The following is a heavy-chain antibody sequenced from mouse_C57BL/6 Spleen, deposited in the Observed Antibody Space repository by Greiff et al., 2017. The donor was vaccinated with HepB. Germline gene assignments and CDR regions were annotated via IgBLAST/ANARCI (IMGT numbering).Heavy chain of an antibody. CDR2: IYPGDGDT. D-gene: IGHD2-4*01. J-gene: IGHJ1*03. Sequence: VQLQESGAELVKPGASVKISCKASGYAFSSYWMNWVKQRPGKGLEWIGLIYPGDGDTNYNGKFKGKATLTADKSSSTAYMQLSSLTSEDSAVYFCAREVYYDYDRYFDVWGTGTTVTVSS. CDR1: GYAFSSYW. V-gene: IGHV1-80*01. CDR3: AREVYYDYDRYFDV.